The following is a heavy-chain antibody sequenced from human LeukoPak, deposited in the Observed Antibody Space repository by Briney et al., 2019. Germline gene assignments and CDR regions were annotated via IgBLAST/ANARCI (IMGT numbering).Heavy chain of an antibody. V-gene: IGHV4-30-2*01. Sequence: PSETLSLTCAVSGGSVGSGGYSWSWIRQPPGKGLEWIGYVYHSGSAYYNPSLKSRATISVDKSKNQFSLKLNSVTAADTAIYYCAKVYGDYIMDVWGQGTTVTVSS. J-gene: IGHJ6*02. D-gene: IGHD4-17*01. CDR2: VYHSGSA. CDR3: AKVYGDYIMDV. CDR1: GGSVGSGGYS.